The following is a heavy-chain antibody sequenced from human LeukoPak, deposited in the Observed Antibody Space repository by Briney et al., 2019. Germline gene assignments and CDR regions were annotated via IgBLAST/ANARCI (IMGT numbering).Heavy chain of an antibody. CDR2: INPNIGDT. CDR1: GYALTGYY. CDR3: ARSRGFFYYFDY. V-gene: IGHV1-2*02. D-gene: IGHD5-24*01. Sequence: ASVKVSCKASGYALTGYYFHWVRQAPGQGLEWMGWINPNIGDTNYAEKFQGRVTLTRDTSINIAYMELSRLTSDDTAVYYCARSRGFFYYFDYWGQGTLVTVSS. J-gene: IGHJ4*02.